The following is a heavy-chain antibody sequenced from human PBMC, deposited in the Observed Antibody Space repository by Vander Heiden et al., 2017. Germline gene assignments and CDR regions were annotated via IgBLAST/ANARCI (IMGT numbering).Heavy chain of an antibody. CDR3: ATRSAVDY. Sequence: EVQLLESGGGLVQPGGSLRLSCAASGFSFSRYAMTWVRRAPGKGLEWVSASSGSGGSTYYADSVKGRFTISRDNSKNTLYMKMNSLRAEDTAVYYCATRSAVDYWGQGTLGTVSA. CDR2: SSGSGGST. V-gene: IGHV3-23*01. CDR1: GFSFSRYA. J-gene: IGHJ4*02.